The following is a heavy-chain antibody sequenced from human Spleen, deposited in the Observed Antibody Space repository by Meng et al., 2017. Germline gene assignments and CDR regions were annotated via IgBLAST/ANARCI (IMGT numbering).Heavy chain of an antibody. CDR2: ISYDGSNK. Sequence: GESLKISCAASGFTFSSYAMHWVRQAPGKGLEWVAVISYDGSNKYYADSVKGRFTISRDNSKNTLYLQMNSLRAEDTAVYFCARDGPHYDVDYWGQGTLVTVSS. D-gene: IGHD3-3*01. J-gene: IGHJ4*02. V-gene: IGHV3-30*04. CDR1: GFTFSSYA. CDR3: ARDGPHYDVDY.